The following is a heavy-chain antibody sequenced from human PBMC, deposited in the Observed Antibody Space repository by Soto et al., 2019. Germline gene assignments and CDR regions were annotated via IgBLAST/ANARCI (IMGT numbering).Heavy chain of an antibody. CDR3: ARGEGGPRWGSIDY. Sequence: ASVKVSCKASGYTFTGYYMHWVRQAPGQGLEWMGWINPNSGGTNYAQKFQGWVTMTRDTSISTAYMELSRLRSDDTAVYYCARGEGGPRWGSIDYWGQGTLVNVSS. V-gene: IGHV1-2*04. D-gene: IGHD2-21*01. CDR1: GYTFTGYY. J-gene: IGHJ4*02. CDR2: INPNSGGT.